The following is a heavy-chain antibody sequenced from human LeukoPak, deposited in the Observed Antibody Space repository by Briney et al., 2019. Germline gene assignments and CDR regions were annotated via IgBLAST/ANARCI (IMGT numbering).Heavy chain of an antibody. Sequence: PSETLSLTCAVSGYSISSGYYWGWIRQPPGKGLEGIGSIYHSGSTYYNPSLKSRVTISVDTSKNKFSLKLSSVTAADTAAYYCARGFLSCGVDYWGQGTLVTVSS. J-gene: IGHJ4*02. D-gene: IGHD6-19*01. CDR1: GYSISSGYY. CDR3: ARGFLSCGVDY. V-gene: IGHV4-38-2*01. CDR2: IYHSGST.